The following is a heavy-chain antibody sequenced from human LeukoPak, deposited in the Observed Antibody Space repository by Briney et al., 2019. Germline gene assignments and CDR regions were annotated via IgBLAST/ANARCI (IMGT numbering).Heavy chain of an antibody. CDR1: GFTFSGSA. V-gene: IGHV3-73*01. CDR3: TRHQSDTLWELPFFDY. J-gene: IGHJ4*02. CDR2: IRSKANSYAI. D-gene: IGHD1-26*01. Sequence: GGSLRLSCAASGFTFSGSAVHWVRQASGKGLEWVGRIRSKANSYAIAYGASVKGRFTISRDDSKNTAYLQMNSLKTEDTAVYFCTRHQSDTLWELPFFDYWGQGTLVTVSS.